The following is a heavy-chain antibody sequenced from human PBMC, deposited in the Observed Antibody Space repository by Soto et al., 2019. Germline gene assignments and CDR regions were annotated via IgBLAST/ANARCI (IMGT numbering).Heavy chain of an antibody. Sequence: QVQLVQSGAEVKKPGASVKVSCKASAYTFTSYDINWMRQATGRGLEWMGWMNPNSGNTGYAQKFQGRVTMTRNTSINTAYMELSSLTSEDTAVYYCARGNYGSGRRWFGPWGQGNLVIVSA. J-gene: IGHJ5*02. CDR2: MNPNSGNT. CDR3: ARGNYGSGRRWFGP. D-gene: IGHD3-10*01. CDR1: AYTFTSYD. V-gene: IGHV1-8*01.